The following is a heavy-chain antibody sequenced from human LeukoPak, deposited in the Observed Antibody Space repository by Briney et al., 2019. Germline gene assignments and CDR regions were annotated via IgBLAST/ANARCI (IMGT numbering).Heavy chain of an antibody. CDR3: ARHGVVPATDDAFDI. CDR1: GYSFTNYW. V-gene: IGHV5-51*01. Sequence: GESPKISCKLSGYSFTNYWIGWVRQMPGKGLEWMGIIFLGDSDTRYSPSFRGLVTFSADKSINTAYLHWSSLKASDTALYYCARHGVVPATDDAFDIWGQGTMVTVSS. J-gene: IGHJ3*02. D-gene: IGHD2-2*01. CDR2: IFLGDSDT.